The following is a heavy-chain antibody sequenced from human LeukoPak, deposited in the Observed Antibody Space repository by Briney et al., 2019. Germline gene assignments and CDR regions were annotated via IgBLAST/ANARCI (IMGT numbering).Heavy chain of an antibody. CDR3: ARDGPGYDFWSGYSSAFDI. Sequence: GGSLRLSCAASGFTFSSYGMHWVRQAPGKGLEWVAVISYDGSNKYYADSVKGRFTISRDNSKNTPYLQMNSLRAEDTAVYYCARDGPGYDFWSGYSSAFDIWGQGTMVTVSS. CDR1: GFTFSSYG. CDR2: ISYDGSNK. J-gene: IGHJ3*02. D-gene: IGHD3-3*01. V-gene: IGHV3-30*03.